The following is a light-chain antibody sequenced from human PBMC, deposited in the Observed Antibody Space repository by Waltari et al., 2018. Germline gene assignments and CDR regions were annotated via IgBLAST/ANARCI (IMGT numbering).Light chain of an antibody. CDR3: GTWDNNLSALV. V-gene: IGLV1-51*02. CDR1: TSNTGNNY. J-gene: IGLJ2*01. Sequence: QSVLTQPPSVSAAPGQKVTISCSGSTSNTGNNYVSWYQQLPGAAPKVFIYETEKRPSGIPDRFSGSKSGTSASLGITGLQTGDEAAYYCGTWDNNLSALVFGGGTKLTVL. CDR2: ETE.